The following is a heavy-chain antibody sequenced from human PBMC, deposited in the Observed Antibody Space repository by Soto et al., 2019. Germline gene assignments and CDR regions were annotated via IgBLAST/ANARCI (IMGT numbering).Heavy chain of an antibody. CDR1: GFSFSVYG. Sequence: PGGSLRLSCETSGFSFSVYGMHWVRQAPGKGLEWVAVIWYDASKQFYAASVEGRFTISRDNSKAILYLQRNSLRAEDTAVYYCARVGVDYDFWSGYNYYYGMDVWGQGTTVTVSS. D-gene: IGHD3-3*01. J-gene: IGHJ6*02. V-gene: IGHV3-33*01. CDR3: ARVGVDYDFWSGYNYYYGMDV. CDR2: IWYDASKQ.